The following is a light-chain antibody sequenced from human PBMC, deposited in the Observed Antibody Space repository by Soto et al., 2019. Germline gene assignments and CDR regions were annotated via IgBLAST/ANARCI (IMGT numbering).Light chain of an antibody. Sequence: QSVLTQPASVSGSPGQSITISCTGTSSDVGSYNLVSWYQQHLGKAPKLMIYEGSKRPSGVSNRFSGSKSGNTASLTFSGLQAEDEADYYCCSYAGSSTYVFGTGTKVTVL. CDR2: EGS. CDR3: CSYAGSSTYV. V-gene: IGLV2-23*01. CDR1: SSDVGSYNL. J-gene: IGLJ1*01.